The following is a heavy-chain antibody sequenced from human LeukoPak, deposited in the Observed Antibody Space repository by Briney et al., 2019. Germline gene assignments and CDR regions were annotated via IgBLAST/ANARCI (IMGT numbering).Heavy chain of an antibody. CDR3: ARHGARLHPLDY. Sequence: SETLSLTCAVYGGSFSGYYWSWIRQPPGKGLEWIGEINHSGSTNYNPSPKSRVTISVDTSKNQFSLKLSSVTAADTAVYYCARHGARLHPLDYWGQGTLVTVSS. CDR1: GGSFSGYY. CDR2: INHSGST. D-gene: IGHD4-11*01. V-gene: IGHV4-34*01. J-gene: IGHJ4*02.